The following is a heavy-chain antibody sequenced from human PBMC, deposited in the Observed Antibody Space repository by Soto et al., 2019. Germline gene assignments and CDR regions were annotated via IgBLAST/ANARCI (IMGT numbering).Heavy chain of an antibody. V-gene: IGHV1-69*13. J-gene: IGHJ5*02. Sequence: GASVKVSCKASGGTFSSYAISWVRQAPGQGLEWIGGIIPIFGTANYAQKFQGRVTITADESTSTAYMELSSLRSEDTAVYYCAREQRMYSRTFDPWGQGTLVTVSS. CDR1: GGTFSSYA. D-gene: IGHD6-13*01. CDR3: AREQRMYSRTFDP. CDR2: IIPIFGTA.